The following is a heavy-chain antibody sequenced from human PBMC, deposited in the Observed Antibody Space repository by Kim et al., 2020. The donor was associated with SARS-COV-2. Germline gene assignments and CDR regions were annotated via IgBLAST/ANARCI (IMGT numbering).Heavy chain of an antibody. Sequence: GESLKISCKGSGYSFTSYWISWVRQMPGKGLEWMGRIDPSDSYTNYSPSFQGHVTISADKSISTAYLQWSSLKASDTAMYYCARSGLVVAATYNWFDPWGQGTLVTVSS. J-gene: IGHJ5*02. V-gene: IGHV5-10-1*01. CDR2: IDPSDSYT. CDR3: ARSGLVVAATYNWFDP. D-gene: IGHD2-15*01. CDR1: GYSFTSYW.